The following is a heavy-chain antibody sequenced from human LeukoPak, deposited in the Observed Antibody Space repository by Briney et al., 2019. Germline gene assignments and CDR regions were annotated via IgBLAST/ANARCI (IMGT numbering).Heavy chain of an antibody. Sequence: GGSLRLSCAASGFTFSKSWMTRVRQAPGKGLEWVANIKQDGSETYYVDSVMGRFTISRDNAKNSVYLQMNSLRAEDTAVYFCARDRSISGVVIIDFWGQGTLVTVSS. CDR1: GFTFSKSW. D-gene: IGHD3-3*01. J-gene: IGHJ4*02. CDR2: IKQDGSET. V-gene: IGHV3-7*01. CDR3: ARDRSISGVVIIDF.